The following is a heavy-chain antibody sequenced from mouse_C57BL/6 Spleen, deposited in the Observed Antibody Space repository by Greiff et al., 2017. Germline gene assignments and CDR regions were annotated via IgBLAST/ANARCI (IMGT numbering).Heavy chain of an antibody. Sequence: QVQLQQSGPELVKPGASVKISCKASGYAFSSSWMNWVKQRPGKGLEWIGRIYPGDGDTNYNGKFKGKATLTADKSSSTAYMQLSSLTSEDSAVYFCARSYYYGSSYPWYFDVWGTGTTVTVSS. J-gene: IGHJ1*03. CDR3: ARSYYYGSSYPWYFDV. CDR2: IYPGDGDT. D-gene: IGHD1-1*01. CDR1: GYAFSSSW. V-gene: IGHV1-82*01.